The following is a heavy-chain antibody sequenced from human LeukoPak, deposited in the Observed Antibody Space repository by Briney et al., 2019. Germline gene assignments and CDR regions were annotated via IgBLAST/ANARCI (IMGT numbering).Heavy chain of an antibody. Sequence: GGSLRLSCAASGFTFSSYGMHWVRQAPGKGLEWVAVIWYDGSNKYYADSVKGRFTISRDNSKNTLYLQMNSLRAEDTAVYYCARAAGYRANWFDPWGQGTLVTVSS. CDR2: IWYDGSNK. J-gene: IGHJ5*02. V-gene: IGHV3-33*01. D-gene: IGHD3-9*01. CDR1: GFTFSSYG. CDR3: ARAAGYRANWFDP.